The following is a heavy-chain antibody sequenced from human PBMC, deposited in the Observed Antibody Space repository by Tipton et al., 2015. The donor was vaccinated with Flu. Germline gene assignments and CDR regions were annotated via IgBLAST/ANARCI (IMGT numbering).Heavy chain of an antibody. Sequence: LSLTCTVSGGSISSSSYHWGWIRQPLGMGLEWIGSVHYSGSTYQNPSLESLVTISVDTSKNQFSLKLSSVTAADTAVYFCAREGRNSGGLDYWGQGTLVTVSS. CDR2: VHYSGST. CDR3: AREGRNSGGLDY. CDR1: GGSISSSSYH. D-gene: IGHD1-26*01. V-gene: IGHV4-39*07. J-gene: IGHJ4*02.